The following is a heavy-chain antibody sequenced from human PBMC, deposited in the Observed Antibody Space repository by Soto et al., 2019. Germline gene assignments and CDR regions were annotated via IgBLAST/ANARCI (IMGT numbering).Heavy chain of an antibody. CDR2: RIPVLGPA. V-gene: IGHV1-69*06. D-gene: IGHD6-25*01. J-gene: IGHJ4*02. Sequence: QVQLVQSGAEVRKPGSSVKVSCKASGVTYNTFAVSWVRQAPGQGLEWMGGRIPVLGPAFYAQKFQGRVTITADKYTSTAYLELTSLRSEDTAMYYCVRAAKRYFDYWGQGTLVTVSS. CDR3: VRAAKRYFDY. CDR1: GVTYNTFA.